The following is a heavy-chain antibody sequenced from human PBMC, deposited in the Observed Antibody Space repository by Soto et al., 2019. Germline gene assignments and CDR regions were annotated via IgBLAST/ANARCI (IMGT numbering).Heavy chain of an antibody. V-gene: IGHV1-8*01. CDR1: GYTFTSYD. Sequence: QVQLMQSGAEVKKPGASVKVSCKASGYTFTSYDINWVRQATGQGLEWMGWVNPNSGNTGYAQKFQGRVTMTRNTSISTAYMELSSLRSEDTAVYYCARGAIPVDTAMVRANWFDPWGQGTLVTVSS. CDR3: ARGAIPVDTAMVRANWFDP. D-gene: IGHD5-18*01. CDR2: VNPNSGNT. J-gene: IGHJ5*02.